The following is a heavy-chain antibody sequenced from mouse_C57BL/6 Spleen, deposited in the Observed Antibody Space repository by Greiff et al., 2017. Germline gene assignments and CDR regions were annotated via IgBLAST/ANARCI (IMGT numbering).Heavy chain of an antibody. CDR3: TSPNYYYGSSPVDY. J-gene: IGHJ2*01. D-gene: IGHD1-1*01. CDR1: GYTFTDYE. CDR2: IDPETGGT. V-gene: IGHV1-15*01. Sequence: VQLQQSGAELVRPGASVTLSCKASGYTFTDYEMHWVKQTPVHGLEWIGAIDPETGGTTYNQKFKGKAILTADKSSSTAYMELRSLTSEDSAVYYCTSPNYYYGSSPVDYWGQGTTLTVSS.